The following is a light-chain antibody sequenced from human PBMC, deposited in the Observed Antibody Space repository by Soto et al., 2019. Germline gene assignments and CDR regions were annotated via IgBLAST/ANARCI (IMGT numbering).Light chain of an antibody. V-gene: IGLV1-40*01. J-gene: IGLJ2*01. CDR2: GNS. CDR3: QSYDSSLSGYVV. Sequence: QSVLTQPPSVSGAPGQRVTISCTGSRSNIGAGYDVHWYQHLPGTAPKLLIYGNSNRPSGVPDRFSGSKSGTSASLAITGLQAEDEDDYYGQSYDSSLSGYVVFGGGTKLTVL. CDR1: RSNIGAGYD.